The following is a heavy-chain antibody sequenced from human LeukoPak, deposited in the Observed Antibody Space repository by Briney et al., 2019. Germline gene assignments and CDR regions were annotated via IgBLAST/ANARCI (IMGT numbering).Heavy chain of an antibody. V-gene: IGHV3-33*01. CDR3: ARDHQVDSSSYYYYYYGMDV. CDR1: GFTFSSYG. CDR2: IWYDGSNK. D-gene: IGHD3-22*01. Sequence: GRSLRLSCAASGFTFSSYGMHWVRQAPGKGLECVAVIWYDGSNKYYADSVKGRFTISRDNSKNTLYLQMNSLRAEDTAVYYCARDHQVDSSSYYYYYYGMDVWGQGTTVTVSS. J-gene: IGHJ6*02.